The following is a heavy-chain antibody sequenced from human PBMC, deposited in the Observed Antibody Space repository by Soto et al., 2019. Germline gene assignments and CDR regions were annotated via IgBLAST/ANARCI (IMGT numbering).Heavy chain of an antibody. J-gene: IGHJ5*02. CDR1: GFTFDNYA. CDR3: AKVHPGDH. Sequence: EVRLLESGGALVQAGGSLRLSCAASGFTFDNYAMSWVRQAPGKGLEWVSSITASGSMAYHADSVQGRFTISRDNSKNTLYMQMNSLRAEDTAVYYCAKVHPGDHWGQGTLVTVSS. V-gene: IGHV3-23*01. CDR2: ITASGSMA.